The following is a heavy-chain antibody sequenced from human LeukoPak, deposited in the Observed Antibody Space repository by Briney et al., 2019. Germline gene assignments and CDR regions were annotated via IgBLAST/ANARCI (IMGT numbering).Heavy chain of an antibody. CDR3: ARTVTGTTWFDP. Sequence: SQTLSLTCTVSGGSISSGSYYWSWIRQPAGKGLEWIGRIYTSGSTNYNPSLKSRVTISLDTSKNQFSLKLSSVTAADTAVYYCARTVTGTTWFDPWGQGTLVTVSS. V-gene: IGHV4-61*02. CDR1: GGSISSGSYY. J-gene: IGHJ5*02. D-gene: IGHD1-7*01. CDR2: IYTSGST.